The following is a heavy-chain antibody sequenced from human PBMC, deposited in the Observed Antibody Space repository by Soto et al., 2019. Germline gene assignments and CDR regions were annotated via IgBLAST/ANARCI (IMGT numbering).Heavy chain of an antibody. Sequence: EVQLVESGGGLVQPGGSLRLSCAASGFTFSRYWMHWVRQAPGEGLVWVSRISNDGGTTNYADSVRGRFIFSRDNAKNTLYLQMNRLRAEDTAVYFCAREEATSSWSPLDYWGQGSLVTVSS. CDR1: GFTFSRYW. CDR3: AREEATSSWSPLDY. V-gene: IGHV3-74*01. J-gene: IGHJ4*02. CDR2: ISNDGGTT. D-gene: IGHD6-19*01.